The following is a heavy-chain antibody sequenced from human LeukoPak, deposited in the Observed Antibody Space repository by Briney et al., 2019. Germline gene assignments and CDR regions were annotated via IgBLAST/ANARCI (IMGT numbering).Heavy chain of an antibody. V-gene: IGHV3-74*01. J-gene: IGHJ4*02. D-gene: IGHD2-2*01. CDR1: GFTFSSYW. CDR2: INTDGSSV. Sequence: PGRSLRLSCAASGFTFSSYWMHWVRQAPGKGLVWVSRINTDGSSVTYAEFVKGRFTISRDNAKNTLYLQMNSLRAEDTAVYYCLRTTLGPAGAIDYWGQGTLVAVSS. CDR3: LRTTLGPAGAIDY.